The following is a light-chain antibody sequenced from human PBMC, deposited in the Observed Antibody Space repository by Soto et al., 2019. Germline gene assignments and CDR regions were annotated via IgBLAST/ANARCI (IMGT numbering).Light chain of an antibody. CDR2: DVT. CDR1: SSDVGGYNS. CDR3: SSFTSSITDV. J-gene: IGLJ1*01. V-gene: IGLV2-14*01. Sequence: QSVLTQPASVSGSPGQSITISCTGTSSDVGGYNSVSWYRQDPGKAPKLMIYDVTNRPSGVSNRFSGSKSGNTASLTISGLQAEDEADYYCSSFTSSITDVFGTGTQLTVL.